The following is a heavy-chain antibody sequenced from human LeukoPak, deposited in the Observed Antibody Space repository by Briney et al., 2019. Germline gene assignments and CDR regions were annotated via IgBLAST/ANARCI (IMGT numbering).Heavy chain of an antibody. D-gene: IGHD2-21*02. CDR2: IYYSGST. Sequence: SETLSLTCTVSGGSISSHYWSWIRQPPGRGLEWIGYIYYSGSTNYNPSLKSRVTTSVDTSKNQFSLKLSSVTAADTAVYYCARQRTAAPLDYWGQGTLVTVSS. J-gene: IGHJ4*02. CDR3: ARQRTAAPLDY. CDR1: GGSISSHY. V-gene: IGHV4-59*08.